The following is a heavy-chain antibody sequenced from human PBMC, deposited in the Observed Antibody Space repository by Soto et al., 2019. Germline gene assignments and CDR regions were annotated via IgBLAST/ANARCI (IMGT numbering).Heavy chain of an antibody. J-gene: IGHJ6*02. CDR1: GVPCSGYS. Sequence: GGSLSLSCGASGVPCSGYSRTWVSPDPGKGLEWVSTISGSGGSTYYADSVKGRFTISRDNSKNTLYLQMNSLKVEDTAVYYCARDRDYGDYNGMDGWGQGTTVTVS. CDR3: ARDRDYGDYNGMDG. D-gene: IGHD4-17*01. CDR2: ISGSGGST. V-gene: IGHV3-23*01.